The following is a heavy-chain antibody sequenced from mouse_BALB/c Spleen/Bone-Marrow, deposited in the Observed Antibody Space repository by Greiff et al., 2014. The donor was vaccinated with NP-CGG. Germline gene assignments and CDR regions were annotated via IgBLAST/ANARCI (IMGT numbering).Heavy chain of an antibody. V-gene: IGHV5-4*02. CDR3: ARDRGVQGYAMDY. CDR2: ISDGGSYT. Sequence: EVQLQESGGGLVKPGESLKLSCAASGFTFSDYYMYWVRQTPEKRLEWVATISDGGSYTYYPDSVKGRFTISRDIAKNNLYLQMSSLKSEDTAMYYCARDRGVQGYAMDYWGQGTSVTVSS. J-gene: IGHJ4*01. CDR1: GFTFSDYY. D-gene: IGHD2-14*01.